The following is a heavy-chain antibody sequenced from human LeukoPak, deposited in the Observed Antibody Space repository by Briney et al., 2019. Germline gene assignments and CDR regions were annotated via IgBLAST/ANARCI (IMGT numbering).Heavy chain of an antibody. CDR1: GGSISSYY. Sequence: PSETLSLTCTVSGGSISSYYWSWIRQPPGKGLEWIGYIYYSGSTNYNPSLESRVTISVDTSKNQFSLKLSSVTAADTAVYYCAREGLRFLEWASDAFDIWGQGTMVTVSS. CDR3: AREGLRFLEWASDAFDI. D-gene: IGHD3-3*01. J-gene: IGHJ3*02. V-gene: IGHV4-59*01. CDR2: IYYSGST.